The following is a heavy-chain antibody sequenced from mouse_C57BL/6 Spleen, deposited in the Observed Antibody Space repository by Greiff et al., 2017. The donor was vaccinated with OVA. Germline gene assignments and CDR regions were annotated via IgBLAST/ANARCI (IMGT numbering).Heavy chain of an antibody. V-gene: IGHV5-9*01. D-gene: IGHD2-3*01. Sequence: DVMLVESGGGLVKPGGSLKLSCAASGFTFSSYTMSWVRQTPEKRLEWVATISGGGGNTYYPDSVKGRFTISRDNAKNTLYLQMSSLRSEDTALCYSARRGYDGYFFDYWGQGTTLTVSS. CDR2: ISGGGGNT. CDR3: ARRGYDGYFFDY. CDR1: GFTFSSYT. J-gene: IGHJ2*01.